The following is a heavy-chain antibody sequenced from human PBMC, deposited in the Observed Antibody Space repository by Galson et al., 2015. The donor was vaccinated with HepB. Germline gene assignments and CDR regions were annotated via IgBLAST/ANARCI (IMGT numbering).Heavy chain of an antibody. J-gene: IGHJ4*02. D-gene: IGHD1-1*01. CDR2: ISGSAGIT. CDR3: AKDRRDGGGTTGFDD. CDR1: GFTFRNYG. V-gene: IGHV3-23*01. Sequence: SLRLSCAASGFTFRNYGMSWVRQAPGKGLEWVSAISGSAGITYYADSVKGRFTISRDSSNNTLYLHMKSLRAEDTAMYFCAKDRRDGGGTTGFDDWGQGTLSPSP.